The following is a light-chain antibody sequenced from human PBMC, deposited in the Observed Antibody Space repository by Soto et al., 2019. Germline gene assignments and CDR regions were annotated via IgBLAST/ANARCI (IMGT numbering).Light chain of an antibody. CDR1: QSVSGY. CDR2: RIF. V-gene: IGKV3-15*01. CDR3: LQHYSWPWT. Sequence: EIVITQSPGTVAVFPGETVTLSCRASQSVSGYLAWFHQKPGQAPRLVLLRIFTRAIGVPARFSGSGSETEFTLTISGLQSEDSGVYYCLQHYSWPWTFGQGTKVDIK. J-gene: IGKJ1*01.